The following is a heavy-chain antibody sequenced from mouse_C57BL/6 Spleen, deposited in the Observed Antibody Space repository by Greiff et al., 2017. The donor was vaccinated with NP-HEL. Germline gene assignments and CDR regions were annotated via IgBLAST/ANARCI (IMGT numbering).Heavy chain of an antibody. V-gene: IGHV1-80*01. Sequence: QVQLQQSGAELVKPGASVKISCKASGYAFSSYWMNWVKQRPGKGLEWIGQIYPGDGDTNYNGKFTGKATLTADKSSSTAYMQLSSLTSEDSAVYFCARGYGSSRWYFDVWGTGTTVTVSS. D-gene: IGHD1-1*01. J-gene: IGHJ1*03. CDR3: ARGYGSSRWYFDV. CDR1: GYAFSSYW. CDR2: IYPGDGDT.